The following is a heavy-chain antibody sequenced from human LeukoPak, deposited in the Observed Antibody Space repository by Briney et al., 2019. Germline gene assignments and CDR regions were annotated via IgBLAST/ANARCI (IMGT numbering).Heavy chain of an antibody. Sequence: GGSLRLSCAASGCTFSSYGMHWVRQSPGRGLEWLSFISFDGSNEFYADSLKGRFTISRDNSKDTLYLQMDSLRAEDTALYYCAREEHDYVWGSYRYYYYYGIDVWGQGTTVTVSS. CDR1: GCTFSSYG. J-gene: IGHJ6*02. CDR2: ISFDGSNE. D-gene: IGHD3-16*02. V-gene: IGHV3-30*03. CDR3: AREEHDYVWGSYRYYYYYGIDV.